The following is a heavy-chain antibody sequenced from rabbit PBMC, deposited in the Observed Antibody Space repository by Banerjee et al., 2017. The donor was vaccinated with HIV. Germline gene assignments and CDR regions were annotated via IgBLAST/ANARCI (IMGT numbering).Heavy chain of an antibody. D-gene: IGHD1-1*01. V-gene: IGHV1S45*01. J-gene: IGHJ2*01. CDR2: IDSGGSAT. CDR1: GFSFSSRYW. Sequence: QEQLEESGGDLVKPEGSLTLTCTASGFSFSSRYWICWVRQAPGKGLEWIGCIDSGGSATYYASWAKGRFTISKTSSTTATLQMTSLTAADTATYFCARNYVNAFDPWGPGTLVTVS. CDR3: ARNYVNAFDP.